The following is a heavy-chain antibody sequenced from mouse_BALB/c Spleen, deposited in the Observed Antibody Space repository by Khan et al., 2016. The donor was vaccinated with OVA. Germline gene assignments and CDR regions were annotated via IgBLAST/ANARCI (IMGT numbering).Heavy chain of an antibody. V-gene: IGHV3-2*02. CDR2: ITYSGST. CDR3: ARGRAY. J-gene: IGHJ3*01. Sequence: EVQLQESGPGLVKPSQSLSLTCTVSGYSITSDYVWNWIRQFPGNKLEWMGYITYSGSTSYTPSLKSRISITRDTSKNQFFLQLKSVTTEDTATYYCARGRAYWGQGTLVTVSA. CDR1: GYSITSDYV. D-gene: IGHD3-3*01.